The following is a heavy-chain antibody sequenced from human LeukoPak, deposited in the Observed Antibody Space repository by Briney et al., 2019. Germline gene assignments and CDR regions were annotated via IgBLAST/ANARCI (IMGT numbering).Heavy chain of an antibody. V-gene: IGHV3-21*01. J-gene: IGHJ4*02. CDR1: GFSFSSFG. CDR3: ARDSEAYCGGDCYFYFDY. D-gene: IGHD2-21*02. CDR2: ISGSGDFI. Sequence: GGSLRLSCAVSGFSFSSFGMIWVRQAPGKGLEWLASISGSGDFIYYADSVRGRFTISKDNTKNSVHLHLTSLRAEDTAVYYCARDSEAYCGGDCYFYFDYWRQGPRVTVSS.